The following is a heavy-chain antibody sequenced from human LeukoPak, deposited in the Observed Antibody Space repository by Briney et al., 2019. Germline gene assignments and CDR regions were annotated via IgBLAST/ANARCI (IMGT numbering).Heavy chain of an antibody. CDR2: IIPILGIA. CDR3: ASGEYYYGSGSYHENYYYYYGMDV. J-gene: IGHJ6*02. D-gene: IGHD3-10*01. V-gene: IGHV1-69*04. Sequence: SVKVSCKASGGTFSSYAISWVRQAPGQGLEWMGRIIPILGIANYAQKFQGRVTITADKSTSTAYMELSSLRPEDTAVYYCASGEYYYGSGSYHENYYYYYGMDVWGQGTTVTVSS. CDR1: GGTFSSYA.